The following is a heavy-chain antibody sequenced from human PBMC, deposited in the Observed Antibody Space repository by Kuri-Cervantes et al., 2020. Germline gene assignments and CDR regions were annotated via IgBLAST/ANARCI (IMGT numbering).Heavy chain of an antibody. J-gene: IGHJ3*02. D-gene: IGHD3-10*01. V-gene: IGHV1-69*13. Sequence: SVKVSCKASGGTFSSYAISWVRQAPGQRLEWMGGIIPIFGTANYAQKFQGRVTITADESTSTAYMELSSLRSEDTAVYYCARVSTLLWLGEFHLDAFDIWGQGTMVTVSS. CDR3: ARVSTLLWLGEFHLDAFDI. CDR1: GGTFSSYA. CDR2: IIPIFGTA.